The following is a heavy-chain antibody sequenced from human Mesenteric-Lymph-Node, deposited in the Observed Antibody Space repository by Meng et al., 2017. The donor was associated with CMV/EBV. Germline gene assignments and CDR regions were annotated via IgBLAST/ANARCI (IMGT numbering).Heavy chain of an antibody. CDR3: ARDRERYYGSGSYDY. D-gene: IGHD3-10*01. CDR1: TYIFSGYY. J-gene: IGHJ4*02. Sequence: ASVKVSCKASTYIFSGYYIHWVRQAPGQGLEWVGWLNLNSSGTNYAQKFQGRVTMTWDTSISTVYMELRSLRSDDTAFYYCARDRERYYGSGSYDYWGQGTLVTVSS. CDR2: LNLNSSGT. V-gene: IGHV1-2*02.